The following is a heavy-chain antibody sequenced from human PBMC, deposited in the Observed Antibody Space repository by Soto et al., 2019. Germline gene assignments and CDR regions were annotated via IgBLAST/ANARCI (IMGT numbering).Heavy chain of an antibody. CDR3: ARLMTAAGIEYGMDV. CDR1: GNNFTNYW. V-gene: IGHV5-51*01. J-gene: IGHJ6*02. CDR2: IYPGDSDT. Sequence: GAALKISRKGFGNNFTNYWIGWVRPMPGKGLEWMGIIYPGDSDTRYSPSFQGQVTISADKSISTAYLQWSSLKASDTAMYYCARLMTAAGIEYGMDVWGQGTTVTVSS. D-gene: IGHD6-13*01.